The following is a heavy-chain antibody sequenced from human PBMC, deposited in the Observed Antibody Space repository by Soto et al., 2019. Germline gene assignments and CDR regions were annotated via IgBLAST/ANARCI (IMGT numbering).Heavy chain of an antibody. D-gene: IGHD2-15*01. J-gene: IGHJ4*02. V-gene: IGHV3-73*01. CDR3: SRLVV. Sequence: GGSLRLSCAASGFNFSGSVIHWFRQASGKGLEWVGRIRSKGYTYATAYAASVKGRFTISRDDSKNTAYLQMNSLKSEDTAVYYCSRLVVWGQGSVVTVSS. CDR2: IRSKGYTYAT. CDR1: GFNFSGSV.